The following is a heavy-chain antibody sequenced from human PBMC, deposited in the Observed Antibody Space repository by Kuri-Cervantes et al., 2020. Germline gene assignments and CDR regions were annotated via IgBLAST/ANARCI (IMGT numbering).Heavy chain of an antibody. CDR2: IKQDGSEK. CDR3: AREGPGTYYDFWSGYYTRRYGMDV. D-gene: IGHD3-3*01. CDR1: GFTFSSYW. Sequence: GESLKISCAASGFTFSSYWMSWVRQAPGKGLEWVANIKQDGSEKYYVDSVKGRFTISRDNAKNSLYLQMNSLRAEDTAVYYCAREGPGTYYDFWSGYYTRRYGMDVWGQGTTVTVSS. V-gene: IGHV3-7*01. J-gene: IGHJ6*02.